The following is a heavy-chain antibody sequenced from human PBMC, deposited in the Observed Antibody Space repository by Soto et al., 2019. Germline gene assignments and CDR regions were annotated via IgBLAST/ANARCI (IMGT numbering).Heavy chain of an antibody. CDR2: IKEDGSEK. CDR3: ARVKTSPRSAG. V-gene: IGHV3-7*01. D-gene: IGHD6-13*01. J-gene: IGHJ4*02. Sequence: EVQLVESGGGLVQPGGSLRLSCVASGFTFSDHWMSWVRQAPGKGLEWVANIKEDGSEKYYVDTVKGRFTISRDNVENSLYLQMDSLRVEATAVYFCARVKTSPRSAGGGQGTLVTVSA. CDR1: GFTFSDHW.